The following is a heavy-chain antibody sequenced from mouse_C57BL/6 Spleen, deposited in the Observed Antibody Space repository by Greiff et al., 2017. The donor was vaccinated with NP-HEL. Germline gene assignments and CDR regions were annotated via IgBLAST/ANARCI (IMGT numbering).Heavy chain of an antibody. CDR1: GFTFSDYG. J-gene: IGHJ4*01. V-gene: IGHV5-17*01. CDR2: ISSGSSTI. D-gene: IGHD2-2*01. CDR3: ARGTLWFYAMDY. Sequence: VQLKESGGGLVKPGGSLKLSCAASGFTFSDYGMHWVRQAPEKGLEWVAYISSGSSTIYYADTVKGRFTISRDNAKNTLFLQMTSLRSEDTAMYYCARGTLWFYAMDYWGQGTSVTVSS.